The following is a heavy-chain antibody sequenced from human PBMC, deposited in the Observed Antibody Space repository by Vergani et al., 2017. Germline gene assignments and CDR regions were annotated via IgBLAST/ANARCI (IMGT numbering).Heavy chain of an antibody. Sequence: QVQLQESGPGLVKPSETLSLTCAVSGYSISSGYYWGWIRQPPGKGLEWIGSIYHSGSTNYNPSLKSRVTISVDTSKNQFSLKLSSVTAADTAVYYCARGLRYKKAFDIWGQGTMVTVSS. J-gene: IGHJ3*02. CDR1: GYSISSGYY. CDR2: IYHSGST. D-gene: IGHD1-14*01. CDR3: ARGLRYKKAFDI. V-gene: IGHV4-38-2*01.